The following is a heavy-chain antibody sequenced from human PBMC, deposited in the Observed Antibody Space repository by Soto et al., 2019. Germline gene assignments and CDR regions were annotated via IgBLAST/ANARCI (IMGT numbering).Heavy chain of an antibody. CDR1: GGTFSSYT. CDR2: IIPILGIA. J-gene: IGHJ5*02. D-gene: IGHD2-21*02. CDR3: ARVLAYCGGDCGNWFDP. V-gene: IGHV1-69*02. Sequence: SVKVSCKASGGTFSSYTISWVRQAPGQGLEWMGRIIPILGIANYAQKFQGRVTITADKSTSTAYMELSSLRSEDTAVYYCARVLAYCGGDCGNWFDPWGQGTLVTVSS.